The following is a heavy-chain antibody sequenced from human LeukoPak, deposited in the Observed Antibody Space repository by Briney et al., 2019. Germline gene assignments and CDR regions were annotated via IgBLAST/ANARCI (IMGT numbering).Heavy chain of an antibody. CDR1: GGSISSTTFY. Sequence: PSETLSLTCTVSGGSISSTTFYWGWIRQPPGKGLEWIGSIYYSGITYYNPSLKSRVTISVDTSKNQFSLKLSSVTAADTAVYYCARPRSGLAHYYFDYWGQGTLVTVSS. D-gene: IGHD6-19*01. CDR3: ARPRSGLAHYYFDY. CDR2: IYYSGIT. V-gene: IGHV4-39*01. J-gene: IGHJ4*02.